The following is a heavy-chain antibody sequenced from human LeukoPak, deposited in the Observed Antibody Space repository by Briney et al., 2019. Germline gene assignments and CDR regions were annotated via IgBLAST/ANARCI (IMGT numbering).Heavy chain of an antibody. D-gene: IGHD3-16*02. J-gene: IGHJ5*02. Sequence: SETLSLTCTVSGGSISSGGYYWSWIRQHPGKGLEWIGYIYYSGSTYYNPSLKSRVTISVDTSKNQFSLKLSSVTAADTAVYYCARAEDYVWGSYRWNPYNWFDPWDQGTLVTVSS. CDR2: IYYSGST. CDR1: GGSISSGGYY. V-gene: IGHV4-31*03. CDR3: ARAEDYVWGSYRWNPYNWFDP.